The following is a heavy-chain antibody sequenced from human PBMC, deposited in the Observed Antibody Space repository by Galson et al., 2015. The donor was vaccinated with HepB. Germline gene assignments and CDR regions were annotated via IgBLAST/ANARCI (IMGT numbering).Heavy chain of an antibody. D-gene: IGHD1-26*01. J-gene: IGHJ6*02. CDR2: FDNEKSRT. Sequence: SLRLSCAFSGFTFKSFWIHWVRHVPGKGLVWVSGFDNEKSRTTYADSVKGRFTISRDNAKNTVSLQMRSLRAEDTAVYFCAALGGTYYMDVWGQGTTVTVSS. CDR1: GFTFKSFW. CDR3: AALGGTYYMDV. V-gene: IGHV3-74*03.